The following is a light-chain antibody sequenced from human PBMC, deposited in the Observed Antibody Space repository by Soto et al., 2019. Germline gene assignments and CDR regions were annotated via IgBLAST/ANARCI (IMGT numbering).Light chain of an antibody. CDR2: GAS. V-gene: IGKV3-20*01. Sequence: EIVLTQSPGTLSLSPGERATLSCRTSQSVSSSYLAWYQQKPGQAPRLLIYGASSWATGIPDRFSGSGSGTDFTLTISSLEPEDFAVYYCQHYCSSPWTFGQGTKVEIK. CDR3: QHYCSSPWT. CDR1: QSVSSSY. J-gene: IGKJ1*01.